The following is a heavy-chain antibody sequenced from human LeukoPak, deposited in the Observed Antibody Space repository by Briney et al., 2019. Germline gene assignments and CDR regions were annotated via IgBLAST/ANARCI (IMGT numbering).Heavy chain of an antibody. J-gene: IGHJ4*02. Sequence: SETLSLTCTVSGGSISSSSYYWGWIRQPPGKELEWIGSIYYSGSTYYNPSLRSRVTISVGKNQFSLKLSSVTAADTAVYYCARLGYCSGGNCFRYYFDYWGQGILVTVSS. CDR1: GGSISSSSYY. D-gene: IGHD2-15*01. CDR3: ARLGYCSGGNCFRYYFDY. V-gene: IGHV4-39*01. CDR2: IYYSGST.